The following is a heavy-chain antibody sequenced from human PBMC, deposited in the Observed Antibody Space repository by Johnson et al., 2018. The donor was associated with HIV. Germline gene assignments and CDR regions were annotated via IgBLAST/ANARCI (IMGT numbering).Heavy chain of an antibody. V-gene: IGHV3-7*02. Sequence: VQLVESGGGLVKPGGSLRLSCAASGFTFSDAWMGWVRQAPGKGLEWVANIKQDGSEKYYVDSVKGRFTISRENAKNSLYLQMNSLRAGDTAVYYCARGGRKWELLGDDAFDIWGQGTMVTVSS. J-gene: IGHJ3*02. CDR3: ARGGRKWELLGDDAFDI. D-gene: IGHD1-26*01. CDR2: IKQDGSEK. CDR1: GFTFSDAW.